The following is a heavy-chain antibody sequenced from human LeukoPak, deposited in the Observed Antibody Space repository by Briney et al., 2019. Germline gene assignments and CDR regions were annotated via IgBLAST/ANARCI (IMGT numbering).Heavy chain of an antibody. V-gene: IGHV3-21*01. CDR3: AKESSLNH. J-gene: IGHJ4*02. D-gene: IGHD2-8*01. CDR1: GFTFSSYT. Sequence: PGGSLRLSCAASGFTFSSYTMNWVRQAPGKGLEWISSITSNSKYIFYADSLKGRFTISRDNAKNSLYLQMNSLRAEDTAVYYCAKESSLNHWGQGTLVTVSS. CDR2: ITSNSKYI.